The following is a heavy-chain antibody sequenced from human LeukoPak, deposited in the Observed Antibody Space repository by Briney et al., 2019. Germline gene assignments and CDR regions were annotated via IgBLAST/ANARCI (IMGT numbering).Heavy chain of an antibody. CDR3: AKAPTYSSSWYVRYFDP. Sequence: PGGSPRLSCAASGFTFSSYAMSWVRQAPGKGLEWVSAISGSGGSTYYADSVKGRFTISRDNSKNTLYLQMNSLRAEDTAVYYCAKAPTYSSSWYVRYFDPWGQGTLVTVSS. CDR2: ISGSGGST. V-gene: IGHV3-23*01. J-gene: IGHJ5*02. CDR1: GFTFSSYA. D-gene: IGHD6-13*01.